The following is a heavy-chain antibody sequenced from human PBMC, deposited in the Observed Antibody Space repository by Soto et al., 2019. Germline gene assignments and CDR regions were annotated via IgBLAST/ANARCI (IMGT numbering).Heavy chain of an antibody. V-gene: IGHV3-30-3*01. CDR3: ARAYYGSGSYYKYYYYGMDV. CDR2: ISYDGSNK. CDR1: GFTFSSYA. D-gene: IGHD3-10*01. J-gene: IGHJ6*02. Sequence: GGSLRLSCAASGFTFSSYAMHWVRQAPGKGLEWVAVISYDGSNKYYAVSVKGRFTISRDNSKNTLYLQMNSLRAEDTAVYYCARAYYGSGSYYKYYYYGMDVWGQGTTVTVSS.